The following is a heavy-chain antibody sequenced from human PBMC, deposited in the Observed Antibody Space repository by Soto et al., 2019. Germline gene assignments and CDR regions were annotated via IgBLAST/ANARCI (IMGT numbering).Heavy chain of an antibody. CDR2: LKDRSQNYAT. CDR1: GFSVSGWY. D-gene: IGHD1-26*01. CDR3: AREGDARWLDS. Sequence: EVQLVESGGDLVQPGGSARLSCAASGFSVSGWYMDWVRQAPGKGLEWVARLKDRSQNYATEYAASVKGRFTVSRHPSQNSIFLQMTSLKIEDTAVYYCAREGDARWLDSWGQGTLVTVS. J-gene: IGHJ5*01. V-gene: IGHV3-72*01.